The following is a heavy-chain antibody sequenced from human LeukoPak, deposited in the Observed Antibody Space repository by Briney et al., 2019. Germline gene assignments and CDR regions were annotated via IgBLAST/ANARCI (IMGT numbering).Heavy chain of an antibody. V-gene: IGHV1-2*02. CDR1: GYTFTGYY. J-gene: IGHJ5*02. CDR2: INPNSGGT. CDR3: ARAMELWFGERPRIDFDP. Sequence: ASVKVSCKASGYTFTGYYMHWVRQAPGQGLEWMGWINPNSGGTNYAQKFQGRVTMTRDTSISTAYMELSRLSSVTAADTAVYYCARAMELWFGERPRIDFDPWGQGTLVTVSS. D-gene: IGHD3-10*01.